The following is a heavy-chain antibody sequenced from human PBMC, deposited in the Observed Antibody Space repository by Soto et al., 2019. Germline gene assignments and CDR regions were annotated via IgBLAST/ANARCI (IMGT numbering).Heavy chain of an antibody. V-gene: IGHV4-59*01. D-gene: IGHD3-10*01. J-gene: IGHJ5*02. CDR3: ARDWDSSGLFDP. CDR1: GASITTYY. CDR2: ISYSGST. Sequence: SETLSLTCSVSGASITTYYWSWIRQPPGKGLEWIGSISYSGSTKYNPSLESRVMISLDTSTNQSSLRLTSVTAADTALYYCARDWDSSGLFDPWGQGALVTVSS.